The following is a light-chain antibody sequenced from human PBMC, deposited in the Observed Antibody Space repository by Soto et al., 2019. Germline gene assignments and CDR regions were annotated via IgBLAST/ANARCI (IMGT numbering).Light chain of an antibody. CDR3: QQYDNWWT. Sequence: ETVMTQSPATLSVSPGERATLSCRASQSIRSNLAWYQQKPGQAPRLLIYGASTRATDIPARFSGSGSGTEFTLTISSLQSEDFAVYYCQQYDNWWTFGPGTKVDIK. J-gene: IGKJ1*01. CDR2: GAS. CDR1: QSIRSN. V-gene: IGKV3-15*01.